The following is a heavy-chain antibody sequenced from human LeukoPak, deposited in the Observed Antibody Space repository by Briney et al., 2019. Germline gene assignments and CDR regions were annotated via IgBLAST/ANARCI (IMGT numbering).Heavy chain of an antibody. Sequence: GGSLRLACAASGFTFSSYAMSWVRQAPGKGLEWVSAISGSGGSTYYADSVKGRFTISRDNSKNTLYLQMNGLRAEDTAVYYCAIPGYGSGTGDAFDIWGQGTMVTVSS. J-gene: IGHJ3*02. CDR2: ISGSGGST. D-gene: IGHD3-10*01. V-gene: IGHV3-23*01. CDR3: AIPGYGSGTGDAFDI. CDR1: GFTFSSYA.